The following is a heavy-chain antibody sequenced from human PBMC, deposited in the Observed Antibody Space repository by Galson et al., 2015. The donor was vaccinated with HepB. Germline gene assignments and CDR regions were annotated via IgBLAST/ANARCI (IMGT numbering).Heavy chain of an antibody. V-gene: IGHV3-72*01. D-gene: IGHD4-23*01. J-gene: IGHJ4*02. Sequence: LRLSCAVSGFSFNDHYVDWVRQAPGRGLEWVGRSRNRARGYSTAYAVSVRGRFTVSRDDSKNSVFLQMNRLRSEDTAVYYCARSEVTTVVTDFDSWGQGTLVTVSP. CDR1: GFSFNDHY. CDR3: ARSEVTTVVTDFDS. CDR2: SRNRARGYST.